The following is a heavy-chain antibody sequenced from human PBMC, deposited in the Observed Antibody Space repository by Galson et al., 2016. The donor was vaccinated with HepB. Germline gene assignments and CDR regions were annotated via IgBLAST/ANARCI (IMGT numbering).Heavy chain of an antibody. D-gene: IGHD3-22*01. Sequence: SLRLSCATSGFVFANYAMTWVRQAPGKGLEWLGFVRSPAYAGAAEYAASVKGRFTISRDDSKTTAYLQMDSLKTEDTAVYYCSRTYDRSGGYWYYGLDVWGQGTTVTVSS. CDR3: SRTYDRSGGYWYYGLDV. CDR2: VRSPAYAGAA. V-gene: IGHV3-49*04. J-gene: IGHJ6*02. CDR1: GFVFANYA.